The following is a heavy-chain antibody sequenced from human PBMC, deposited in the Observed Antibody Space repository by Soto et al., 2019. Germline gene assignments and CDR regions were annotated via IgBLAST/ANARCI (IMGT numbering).Heavy chain of an antibody. J-gene: IGHJ6*02. D-gene: IGHD5-18*01. CDR1: GFTFSSYG. CDR3: AKAAMGQYYYYRMDV. CDR2: ISYDGSNK. Sequence: QVQLVESGGGVVQPGRSLRLSCAASGFTFSSYGMHWVRQAPGKGLEWVAVISYDGSNKYYADSVKGRFTISRDKSKNTLYLQMNSLRAEDTAVYYCAKAAMGQYYYYRMDVWGQGTTVTVSS. V-gene: IGHV3-30*18.